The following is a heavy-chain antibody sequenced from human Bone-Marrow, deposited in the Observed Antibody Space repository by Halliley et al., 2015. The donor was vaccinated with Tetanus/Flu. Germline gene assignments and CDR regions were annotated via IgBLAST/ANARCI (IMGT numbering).Heavy chain of an antibody. D-gene: IGHD3-3*02. V-gene: IGHV3-48*03. Sequence: SLRLSCAASGFTFSSHEMNWVRQAPGEGLQWLSYINANGDTMVYADSVQGRFTISRDNTKNSLYMQLDSLGAADTAVYYCVRDGRIAEGHYRRFGLWGQGALVTVSS. CDR2: INANGDTM. CDR3: VRDGRIAEGHYRRFGL. J-gene: IGHJ5*02. CDR1: GFTFSSHE.